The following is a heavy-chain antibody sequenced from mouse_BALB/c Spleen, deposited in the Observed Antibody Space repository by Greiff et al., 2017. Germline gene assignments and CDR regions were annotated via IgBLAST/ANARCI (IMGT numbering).Heavy chain of an antibody. V-gene: IGHV1S135*01. CDR3: AREGYRYDGGFDY. CDR1: GYSFTGYT. Sequence: VQLQQSGPELVKPGASMKISCKASGYSFTGYTMNWVKQSHGKNLEWIGLINPYNGGTSYNQKFKGKATLTADKSSSTAYMQLSSLTSDDSAVYFCAREGYRYDGGFDYWGQGTTLTVSS. CDR2: INPYNGGT. J-gene: IGHJ2*01. D-gene: IGHD2-14*01.